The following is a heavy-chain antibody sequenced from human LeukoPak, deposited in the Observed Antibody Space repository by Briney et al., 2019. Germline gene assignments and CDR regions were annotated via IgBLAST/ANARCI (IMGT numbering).Heavy chain of an antibody. CDR1: GGTFSSYA. Sequence: EASVKVSCKASGGTFSSYAISWVRQAPGQGLEWMGGIIPIFGTANYAQKFQGRVTITADESTSTAYMELSSLKSEDTAVYYCAGNIRFGGNYYFDYWGQGTLVTVSS. J-gene: IGHJ4*02. D-gene: IGHD3-16*01. V-gene: IGHV1-69*13. CDR3: AGNIRFGGNYYFDY. CDR2: IIPIFGTA.